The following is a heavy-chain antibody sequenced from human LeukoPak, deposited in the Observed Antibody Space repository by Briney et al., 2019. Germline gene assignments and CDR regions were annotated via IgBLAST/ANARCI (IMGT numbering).Heavy chain of an antibody. V-gene: IGHV1-8*01. CDR1: GYTFTSYD. CDR2: MNPNSGNT. CDR3: ARGQMGRGAARRVDY. J-gene: IGHJ4*02. Sequence: ASVKVSCKASGYTFTSYDINWVRQATGQGLEWMGWMNPNSGNTGSAQKFQGRVTMTRNTSISTAYMELSSLRSEDTAVYYCARGQMGRGAARRVDYWGQGTLVTVSS. D-gene: IGHD6-6*01.